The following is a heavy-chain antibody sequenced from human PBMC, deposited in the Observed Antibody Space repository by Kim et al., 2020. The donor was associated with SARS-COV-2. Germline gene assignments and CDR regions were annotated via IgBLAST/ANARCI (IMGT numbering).Heavy chain of an antibody. V-gene: IGHV3-66*01. CDR2: T. D-gene: IGHD6-19*01. CDR3: ARAGGWLDFVY. Sequence: TYYADSVKSRVTISRDNSKNTLYLQMNSLRAEDTAVYYCARAGGWLDFVYWGQGTLVTVSS. J-gene: IGHJ4*02.